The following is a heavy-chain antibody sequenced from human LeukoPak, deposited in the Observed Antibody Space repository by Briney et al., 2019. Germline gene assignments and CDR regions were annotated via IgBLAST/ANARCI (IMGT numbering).Heavy chain of an antibody. CDR3: ARARYYYDSSGYYRFDY. J-gene: IGHJ4*02. CDR2: INHSGST. D-gene: IGHD3-22*01. CDR1: GGSFSGYY. Sequence: PSDTLSLTCAVYGGSFSGYYWSWIRQPPGKGLEWIGEINHSGSTNYNPSLKSRVTISVDTSKSQFSLKLGSVTAADTAVYYCARARYYYDSSGYYRFDYWGQGTLVTVSS. V-gene: IGHV4-34*01.